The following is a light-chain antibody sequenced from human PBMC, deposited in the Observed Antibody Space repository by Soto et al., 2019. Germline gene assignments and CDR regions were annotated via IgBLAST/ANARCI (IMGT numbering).Light chain of an antibody. CDR2: EVS. V-gene: IGLV2-14*01. Sequence: SVLTQPASVSGSPGQAITISCAGTSSDIGGYNYVSWYQQHPGKAPKVMIYEVSNRPSGVSNRFSGSKSGNTASLTISGLRAEDEADYYCSSYTSSSTLYVFGSGTKVTVL. CDR3: SSYTSSSTLYV. CDR1: SSDIGGYNY. J-gene: IGLJ1*01.